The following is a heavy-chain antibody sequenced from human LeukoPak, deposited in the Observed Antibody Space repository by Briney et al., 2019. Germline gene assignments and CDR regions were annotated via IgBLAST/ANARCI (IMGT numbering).Heavy chain of an antibody. CDR2: ISGSGGST. CDR3: AKDLYVYYYDSSGPAFDY. V-gene: IGHV3-23*01. D-gene: IGHD3-22*01. Sequence: SGGSPRLSCAASGFTFSNYAMSWVRQAPGKGLEWVPAISGSGGSTYYADSVKGRFTISRDNSKNTLYLQMSSLRAEDTAVYYCAKDLYVYYYDSSGPAFDYWGQGTLVTVSS. CDR1: GFTFSNYA. J-gene: IGHJ4*02.